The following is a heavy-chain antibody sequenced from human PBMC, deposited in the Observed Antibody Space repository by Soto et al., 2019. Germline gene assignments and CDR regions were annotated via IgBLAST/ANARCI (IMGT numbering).Heavy chain of an antibody. CDR3: ARVGYCSGGSCYQTLGGGYYYYYMDV. V-gene: IGHV3-33*01. Sequence: ESGGGVVQPGRSLRLSCAASGFTFSSYGMHWVRQAPGKGLEWVAVIWYDGSNKYYADSVKGRFTISRDNSKNTLYLQMNSLRAEDTAVYYCARVGYCSGGSCYQTLGGGYYYYYMDVWGKGTTVTVSS. CDR1: GFTFSSYG. D-gene: IGHD2-15*01. J-gene: IGHJ6*03. CDR2: IWYDGSNK.